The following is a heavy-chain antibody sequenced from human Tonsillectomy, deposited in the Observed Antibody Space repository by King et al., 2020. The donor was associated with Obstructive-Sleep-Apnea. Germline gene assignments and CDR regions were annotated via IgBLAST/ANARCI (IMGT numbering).Heavy chain of an antibody. V-gene: IGHV3-23*04. D-gene: IGHD3-22*01. CDR2: IRGSGDIA. Sequence: VQLVESGGGLVQPGGSLRLSCAASGFTFSNIGMNWVRQAPGKGLEWVSAIRGSGDIAFYADSVKGRFTISRDNSKNTRYLQMNTLRAEDTAVYYCAQTYYYDSSGYSDNWGQGTLVTVSS. CDR3: AQTYYYDSSGYSDN. J-gene: IGHJ4*02. CDR1: GFTFSNIG.